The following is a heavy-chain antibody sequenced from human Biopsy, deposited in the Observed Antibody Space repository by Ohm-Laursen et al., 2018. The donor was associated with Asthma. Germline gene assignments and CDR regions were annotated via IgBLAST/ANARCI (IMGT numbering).Heavy chain of an antibody. V-gene: IGHV3-30-3*01. CDR2: TSYDGANN. CDR3: ARSKVAGRSYYFDY. CDR1: GFSFHNYP. D-gene: IGHD6-19*01. Sequence: SLRLSCAASGFSFHNYPMHWVRQAPGKGLEWVALTSYDGANNYYADSVKGRFTISRDNSENTVSLQMNSLTTADTAVYYCARSKVAGRSYYFDYWGQGTLVTVPS. J-gene: IGHJ4*02.